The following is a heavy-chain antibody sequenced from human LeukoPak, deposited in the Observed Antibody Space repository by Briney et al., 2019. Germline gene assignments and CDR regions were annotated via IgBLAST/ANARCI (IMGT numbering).Heavy chain of an antibody. CDR2: FDPEDGET. CDR3: AVVPAARGVHYFDY. Sequence: ASVKVSCKVSGYTLTELSMHWVRQAPGKGLEWMGGFDPEDGETIYAQKFQGRVTMTTDTSTSTAYMELRSLRSDDTAVYYCAVVPAARGVHYFDYWGQGTLVTVSS. D-gene: IGHD2-2*01. CDR1: GYTLTELS. J-gene: IGHJ4*02. V-gene: IGHV1-24*01.